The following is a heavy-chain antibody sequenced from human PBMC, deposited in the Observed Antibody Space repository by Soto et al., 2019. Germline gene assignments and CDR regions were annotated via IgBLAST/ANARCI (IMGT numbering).Heavy chain of an antibody. CDR1: CGSISSYY. CDR3: ARVGKLELQGGAFDI. Sequence: ETLSRTCTFSCGSISSYYLSWIRHPAGKGLEWIGRIYTSGSTNYNPSLKSRVTMSVDTSKNQFSLKLSPVTAADTAVYYCARVGKLELQGGAFDIWGQGTMVTVSS. V-gene: IGHV4-4*07. D-gene: IGHD1-7*01. J-gene: IGHJ3*02. CDR2: IYTSGST.